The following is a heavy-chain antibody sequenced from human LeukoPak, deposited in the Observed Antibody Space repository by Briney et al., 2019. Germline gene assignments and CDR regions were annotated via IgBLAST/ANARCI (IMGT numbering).Heavy chain of an antibody. CDR2: IGHTGNT. V-gene: IGHV4-34*01. CDR3: AGDLMRTYYSDSGSFSQXPVDP. Sequence: PSETLSLTCGIYGGSLRPFYWSWIRQPPGKGLEWIGEIGHTGNTNYSPSLKSRVTISIDTSRNQFSLKLTSVSAADTAVYYWAGDLMRTYYSDSGSFSQXPVDPWGQGTLVTVSS. D-gene: IGHD3-10*01. J-gene: IGHJ5*02. CDR1: GGSLRPFY.